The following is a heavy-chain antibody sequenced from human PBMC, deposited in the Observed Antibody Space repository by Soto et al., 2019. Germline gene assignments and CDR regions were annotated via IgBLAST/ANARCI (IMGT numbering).Heavy chain of an antibody. V-gene: IGHV4-31*03. CDR3: ARDRCSGGDCYLGY. J-gene: IGHJ4*02. CDR2: IHSRGRT. CDR1: GDSVSSGSNY. Sequence: ASETLSLTCTVSGDSVSSGSNYWTWIRHHPGKGLEWIGFIHSRGRTYYNPSLKGRITISIDTSKNLFSLKVTSLTAADTAVYYCARDRCSGGDCYLGYWGQGT. D-gene: IGHD2-21*02.